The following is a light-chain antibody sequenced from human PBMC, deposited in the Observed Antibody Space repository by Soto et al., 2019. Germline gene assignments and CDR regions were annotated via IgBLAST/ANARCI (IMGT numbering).Light chain of an antibody. V-gene: IGKV3-20*01. J-gene: IGKJ1*01. CDR2: GTS. CDR3: QQYVSWT. CDR1: QTISSNY. Sequence: EIVLTQSPGTLSVSPGERATLSCRASQTISSNYLAWYQQKPGQAPILLIYGTSSRATGIPDRFSGSGSGTVFTLTISRLEPEDSAIYYCQQYVSWTFGQGTKVEIK.